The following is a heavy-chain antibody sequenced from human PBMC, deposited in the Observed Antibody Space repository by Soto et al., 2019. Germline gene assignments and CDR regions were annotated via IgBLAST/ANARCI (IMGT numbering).Heavy chain of an antibody. CDR3: ARESGDSSGYYTHLYYFDY. J-gene: IGHJ4*02. CDR1: GFTFSDYY. V-gene: IGHV3-11*01. D-gene: IGHD3-22*01. Sequence: GGSLRLSCAASGFTFSDYYMSWIRQAPGKGLEWVSYISSSGSTIYYADSVKGRFTISRDNAKNSLYLQMNSLRAEDTAVYYCARESGDSSGYYTHLYYFDYWGQGTLVTVSS. CDR2: ISSSGSTI.